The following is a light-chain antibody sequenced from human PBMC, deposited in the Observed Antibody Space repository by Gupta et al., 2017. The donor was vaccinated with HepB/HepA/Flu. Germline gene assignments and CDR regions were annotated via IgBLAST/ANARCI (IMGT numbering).Light chain of an antibody. CDR3: HQSDSTPVS. V-gene: IGKV1-39*01. CDR1: QSISSY. J-gene: IGKJ5*01. CDR2: AAS. Sequence: DIQMTPSPSSLSASVGDRVTITCRASQSISSYLNWYQQKPGKAPKLLIYAASSLQSGVPSRFSGSRSGTDFTLTMSRLQPEDFATYYCHQSDSTPVSFRQGTLKEI.